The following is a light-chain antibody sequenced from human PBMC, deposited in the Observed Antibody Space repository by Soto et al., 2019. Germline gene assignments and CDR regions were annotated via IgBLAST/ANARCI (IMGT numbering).Light chain of an antibody. CDR3: QQYDSSFT. Sequence: IVLTQSPATLSLSPGERDTLSCTASQHVTTTYIAWYQQKFGQAPRLLIYGASTMATGTPARFTGGGFGTDFTLTISRVEPEDFAVYYCQQYDSSFTFGGGTKVEMK. CDR2: GAS. J-gene: IGKJ4*01. CDR1: QHVTTTY. V-gene: IGKV3-20*01.